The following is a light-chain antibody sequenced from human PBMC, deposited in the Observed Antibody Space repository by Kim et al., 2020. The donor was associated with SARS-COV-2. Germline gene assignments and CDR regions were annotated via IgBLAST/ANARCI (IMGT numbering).Light chain of an antibody. CDR1: SSNIGAGYD. Sequence: QRVTISCTGSSSNIGAGYDVHWYQQLPQTAPKLLIHGSNNRPSGVPDRFSGSKSGTSASLVITGLQAEDEADYYCQSFDRSLSGWVFGGGTQLTVL. CDR3: QSFDRSLSGWV. J-gene: IGLJ3*02. V-gene: IGLV1-40*01. CDR2: GSN.